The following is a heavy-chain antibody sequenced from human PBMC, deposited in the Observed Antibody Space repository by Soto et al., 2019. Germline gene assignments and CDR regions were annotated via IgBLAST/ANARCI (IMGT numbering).Heavy chain of an antibody. D-gene: IGHD2-2*03. Sequence: PGGSLRLSCAASGFIVSSHHMTWFRQAPGRGPEWVSTIYPAGDTFYADSVKGRFTMSRDNSKNMVYLQVNSLRAEDTAVYYCATGVDIAKAGYWGQGTLVTVSS. J-gene: IGHJ4*02. V-gene: IGHV3-53*01. CDR1: GFIVSSHH. CDR3: ATGVDIAKAGY. CDR2: IYPAGDT.